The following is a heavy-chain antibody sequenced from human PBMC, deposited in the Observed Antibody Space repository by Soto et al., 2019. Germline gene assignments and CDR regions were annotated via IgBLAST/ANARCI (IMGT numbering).Heavy chain of an antibody. CDR2: IYYSGST. Sequence: QLQLQESGPGLVKPSETLSLTCTVSGGSISSSSYYWGWIRQPPGKGLEWIGSIYYSGSTYYNPSLKSRVTISVDTSKNQSSLQLSSVTAADTAVYYCARQSTGDYEWDYFDYWGQGTLVTVSS. J-gene: IGHJ4*02. V-gene: IGHV4-39*01. D-gene: IGHD4-17*01. CDR1: GGSISSSSYY. CDR3: ARQSTGDYEWDYFDY.